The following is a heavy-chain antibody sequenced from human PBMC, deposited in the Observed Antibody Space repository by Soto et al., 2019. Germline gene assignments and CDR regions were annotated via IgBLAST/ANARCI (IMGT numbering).Heavy chain of an antibody. D-gene: IGHD6-19*01. CDR3: AGGWYFFDY. Sequence: QVQLVESGGGVVQPGRSLRLSCAASGFSFSNYGMHWARQAPGKGLEWVAGISFDGSNKYHADSVKGRFTISRDNSKNYPYLQMNSLRTEDTAVYYCAGGWYFFDYCGQGTLVTVSS. CDR2: ISFDGSNK. J-gene: IGHJ4*02. V-gene: IGHV3-30*03. CDR1: GFSFSNYG.